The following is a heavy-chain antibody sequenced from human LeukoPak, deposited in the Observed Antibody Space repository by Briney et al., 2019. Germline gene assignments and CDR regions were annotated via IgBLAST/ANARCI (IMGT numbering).Heavy chain of an antibody. Sequence: PSETLSLTCTVSGGSISTYFWTWIRQPPGKGLEWIGNIYYSGNTNYNPSLKSRVTISVDTSKNQFSLKLSSVTAADTAVYYCVRNVDYWGQGTLVTVSS. CDR3: VRNVDY. V-gene: IGHV4-59*03. CDR2: IYYSGNT. CDR1: GGSISTYF. D-gene: IGHD2-8*01. J-gene: IGHJ4*02.